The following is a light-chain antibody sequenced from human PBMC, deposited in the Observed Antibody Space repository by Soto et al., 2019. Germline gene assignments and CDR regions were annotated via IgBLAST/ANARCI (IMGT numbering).Light chain of an antibody. CDR3: QQYDKWPPWT. J-gene: IGKJ1*01. V-gene: IGKV3-15*01. CDR1: QSVSSH. CDR2: DAS. Sequence: EIVMTQSPVTLSVSPGEGATLSCTASQSVSSHLAWYQQKPRQSPRLLIYDASTRATGIPARFSGSGSGTEFTLTITGLQSDDFAVYYCQQYDKWPPWTFGQGTKVEIK.